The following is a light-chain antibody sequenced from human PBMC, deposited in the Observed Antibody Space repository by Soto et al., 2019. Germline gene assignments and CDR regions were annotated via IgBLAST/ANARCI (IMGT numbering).Light chain of an antibody. CDR1: SVDINY. CDR2: AFT. CDR3: RSYAGRDTWV. V-gene: IGLV2-8*01. Sequence: QSALTQPPSSSGSRGQSVTVSCTGTSVDINYVSWFQQHPGKAPKLIICAFTKRPSGVPDRFSGSKSGNTASLTVSGLQDDDEADYYRRSYAGRDTWVFGGGTKVTVL. J-gene: IGLJ3*02.